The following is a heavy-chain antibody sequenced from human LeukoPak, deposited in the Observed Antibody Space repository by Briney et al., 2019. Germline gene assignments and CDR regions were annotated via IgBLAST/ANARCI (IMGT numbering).Heavy chain of an antibody. Sequence: SETLSLTCAVYGGSFSGYYWSWIRQPPGKGLEWIGYIYYSGSTNYNPSLKSRVTISVDTSKNQFSLKLTSVTAADTAVYYCAREVVAAPGTVDYWGQGTLVTVSS. D-gene: IGHD6-13*01. CDR3: AREVVAAPGTVDY. CDR1: GGSFSGYY. CDR2: IYYSGST. V-gene: IGHV4-59*01. J-gene: IGHJ4*02.